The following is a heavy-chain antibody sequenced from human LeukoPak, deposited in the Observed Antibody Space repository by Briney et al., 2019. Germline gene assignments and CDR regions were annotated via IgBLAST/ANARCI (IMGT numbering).Heavy chain of an antibody. D-gene: IGHD5-12*01. CDR1: WFTLRDYY. Sequence: GGSLGPSRGASWFTLRDYYMSWIRPGPGKGPEGVSYISSSSSYTNYADSVKGRFTISRDNAKNSLYLQMNSLRAEDTAVYYCARLGWATAPLDYWGQGTLVTVSS. V-gene: IGHV3-11*06. CDR2: ISSSSSYT. CDR3: ARLGWATAPLDY. J-gene: IGHJ4*02.